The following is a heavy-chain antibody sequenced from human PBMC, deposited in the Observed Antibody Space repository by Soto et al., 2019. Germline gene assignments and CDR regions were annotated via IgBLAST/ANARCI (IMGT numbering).Heavy chain of an antibody. D-gene: IGHD3-10*01. CDR3: ARRKYYYGSGSYRYYYYYGMDV. J-gene: IGHJ6*04. Sequence: SETLSLTCAVYGGSFSGYYWSWIRQPPGKGLEWIGEINHSGSTNYNPSLKSRVTISVDTSKNQFSLKLSSVTAADTAVYYCARRKYYYGSGSYRYYYYYGMDVWGKGTTVTVS. V-gene: IGHV4-34*01. CDR2: INHSGST. CDR1: GGSFSGYY.